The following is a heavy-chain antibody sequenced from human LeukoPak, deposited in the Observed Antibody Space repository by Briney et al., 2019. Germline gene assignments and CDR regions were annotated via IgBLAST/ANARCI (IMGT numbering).Heavy chain of an antibody. CDR3: AKNFYDFWSGYYLDY. Sequence: GGSLRLSCAASGFTSSSYAMSWVRQAPGKGLEWVSAISGSGGSTYYADSVKGRFTISRDNSKNTLYLQMNSLRAEDTAVYYCAKNFYDFWSGYYLDYWGQGTLVTVSS. J-gene: IGHJ4*02. V-gene: IGHV3-23*01. CDR1: GFTSSSYA. CDR2: ISGSGGST. D-gene: IGHD3-3*01.